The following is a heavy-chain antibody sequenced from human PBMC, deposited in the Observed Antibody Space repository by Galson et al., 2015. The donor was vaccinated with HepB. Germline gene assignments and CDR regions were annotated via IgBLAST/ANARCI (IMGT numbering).Heavy chain of an antibody. Sequence: SLRLSCAASGFTFSSYSMNWVRQAPGKGLEWVSSISSSSSYIYYADSVKGRFTISRDNAKNSLYLQMNSLRAEDTAVYYCARGGTMIVDGSVYCGQGTLFTVSS. J-gene: IGHJ4*02. V-gene: IGHV3-21*01. CDR2: ISSSSSYI. D-gene: IGHD3-22*01. CDR1: GFTFSSYS. CDR3: ARGGTMIVDGSVY.